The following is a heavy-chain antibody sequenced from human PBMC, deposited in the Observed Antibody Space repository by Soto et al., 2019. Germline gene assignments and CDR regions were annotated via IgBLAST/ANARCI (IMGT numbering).Heavy chain of an antibody. Sequence: SETLSLTCTVSGGSISSSSYYWGWIRQPPGKGLEWIGSIYYSGSTYYNPSLKSRVTISVDTSKNQFSLKLSSVTAADTAVYYCARLALSYGHEGNYYHSHGMDVWGQGTTVTVAS. CDR3: ARLALSYGHEGNYYHSHGMDV. CDR1: GGSISSSSYY. CDR2: IYYSGST. V-gene: IGHV4-39*01. J-gene: IGHJ6*02. D-gene: IGHD5-18*01.